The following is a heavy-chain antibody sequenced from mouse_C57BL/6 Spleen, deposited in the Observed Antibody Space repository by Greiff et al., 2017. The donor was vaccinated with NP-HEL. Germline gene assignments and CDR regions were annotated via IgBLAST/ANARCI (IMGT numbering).Heavy chain of an antibody. V-gene: IGHV1-80*01. Sequence: QVQLQQSGAELVKPGASVKISCKASGYAFSSYWMNWVNQRPGKGLEWIGQIYPGDGDTNYNGKFKGKATLTADKSSSTAYMQLSSLTSEDSAVYFCASQVIYYGSSRHFDYWGQGTTLTVSS. J-gene: IGHJ2*01. CDR2: IYPGDGDT. CDR1: GYAFSSYW. CDR3: ASQVIYYGSSRHFDY. D-gene: IGHD1-1*01.